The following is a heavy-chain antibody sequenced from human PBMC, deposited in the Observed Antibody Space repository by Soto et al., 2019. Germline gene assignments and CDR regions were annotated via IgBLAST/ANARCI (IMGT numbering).Heavy chain of an antibody. D-gene: IGHD6-6*01. V-gene: IGHV4-4*07. J-gene: IGHJ3*01. CDR3: AREVLPGRPDL. CDR1: GGSINTYF. Sequence: QVQLEESGPGLVKASETLSLTCTVSGGSINTYFWSWLRQSAGKGLVWVGRINNSGSTNYNPSLRGRVFMSVDRSKDQFSLNLNSVTAADTAMYYCAREVLPGRPDLWGQGTMVIVSS. CDR2: INNSGST.